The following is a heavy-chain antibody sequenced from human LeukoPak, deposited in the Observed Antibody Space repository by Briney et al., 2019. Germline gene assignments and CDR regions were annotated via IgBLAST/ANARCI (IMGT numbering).Heavy chain of an antibody. CDR3: ALGLVPHYYYYYGMDV. D-gene: IGHD6-19*01. V-gene: IGHV1-18*01. J-gene: IGHJ6*02. CDR1: GYTFTSYG. CDR2: ISAYNGNT. Sequence: ASVKVSCKASGYTFTSYGISWVRQAPGQGLEWMGWISAYNGNTNYAQKLQGRVTMTTDTSTSTAYMELRSLRSDDTAVYYCALGLVPHYYYYYGMDVWAKGPRSPSP.